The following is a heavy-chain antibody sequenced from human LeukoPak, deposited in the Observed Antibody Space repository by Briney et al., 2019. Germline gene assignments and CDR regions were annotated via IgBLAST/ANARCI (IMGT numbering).Heavy chain of an antibody. Sequence: GGSLRLFCAASGFTFSSYAMHWVRQAPGKGLEWVAVISYDGSNKYYADSVKGRFTISRDNSKNTLYLQMNSLRAEDTAVYYCARRSGYSSSWYEVRDDYWGQGTLVTVSS. CDR3: ARRSGYSSSWYEVRDDY. CDR2: ISYDGSNK. D-gene: IGHD6-13*01. V-gene: IGHV3-30-3*01. CDR1: GFTFSSYA. J-gene: IGHJ4*02.